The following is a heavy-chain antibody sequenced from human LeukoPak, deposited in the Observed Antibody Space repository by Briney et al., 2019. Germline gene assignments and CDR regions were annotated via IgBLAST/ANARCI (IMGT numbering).Heavy chain of an antibody. V-gene: IGHV4-30-2*01. CDR3: ARERGYCSGGSCYNAGNWFDY. J-gene: IGHJ5*01. D-gene: IGHD2-15*01. CDR1: GGSISSGGYS. Sequence: PSETLSLTCAVSGGSISSGGYSWSWIRQPPGKGLEWIGYIYHSGSTYYNPSLKSRVTISVDRSKNQFSLKLSSVTAADTAVYYCARERGYCSGGSCYNAGNWFDYWGQGTLVTVSS. CDR2: IYHSGST.